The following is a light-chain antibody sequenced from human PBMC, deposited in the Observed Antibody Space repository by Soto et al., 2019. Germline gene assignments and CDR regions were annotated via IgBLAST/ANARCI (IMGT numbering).Light chain of an antibody. CDR1: TGAVTFTHY. CDR2: DTS. CDR3: LLSYNAARPGV. J-gene: IGLJ3*02. Sequence: QAVVTQEPSLTVSPGGTVTLTCGSNTGAVTFTHYPYWFQQKPGQAPRTLIYDTSNKHSWTPDRFSGSLVGGKAALTLSGAQPEDEAEYYCLLSYNAARPGVFGGGTKVTVL. V-gene: IGLV7-46*01.